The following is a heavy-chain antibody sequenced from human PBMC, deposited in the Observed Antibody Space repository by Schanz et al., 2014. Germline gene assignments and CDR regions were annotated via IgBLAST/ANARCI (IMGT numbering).Heavy chain of an antibody. J-gene: IGHJ4*02. D-gene: IGHD3-9*01. Sequence: QGQLVQSGAEVKKPGASVKVSCKASGYTFTSYGITWVRQAPGQGLEWMGWISAYNGHTTYAQKLQGRVTMTTDTSTSTAYMELRSLRSDDTAVYYCARDAADFYDILTEEDYWGQGTLVTVSS. CDR3: ARDAADFYDILTEEDY. CDR1: GYTFTSYG. CDR2: ISAYNGHT. V-gene: IGHV1-18*01.